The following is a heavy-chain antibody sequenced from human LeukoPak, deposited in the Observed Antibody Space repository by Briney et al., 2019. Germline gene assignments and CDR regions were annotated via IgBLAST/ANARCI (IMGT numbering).Heavy chain of an antibody. V-gene: IGHV1-18*04. Sequence: ASVKVSCKASGYMFTSYGISWVRKAPGQGLEWMGWIISYNGNTDYAQNLQGRGTMTTDTSTSTAYMELRSLTSDDTAVYYCARDQGYTSSPYYFDYWGQGSLVTVSS. CDR1: GYMFTSYG. J-gene: IGHJ4*02. CDR3: ARDQGYTSSPYYFDY. CDR2: IISYNGNT. D-gene: IGHD6-13*01.